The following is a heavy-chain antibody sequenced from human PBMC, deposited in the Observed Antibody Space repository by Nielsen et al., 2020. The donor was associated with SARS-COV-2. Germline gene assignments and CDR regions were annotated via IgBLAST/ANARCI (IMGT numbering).Heavy chain of an antibody. CDR2: INPNSGGT. CDR1: GCIFSDYY. D-gene: IGHD5-12*01. CDR3: ARTNPRAYSGYNI. J-gene: IGHJ4*02. Sequence: ASVKVSCKASGCIFSDYYLHWLRQAPGQGLEWMGRINPNSGGTNYGQTFQGRFTMTRDTSISTAYMELSSLRSDDTAVYYCARTNPRAYSGYNIWGQGTLVTVSS. V-gene: IGHV1-2*06.